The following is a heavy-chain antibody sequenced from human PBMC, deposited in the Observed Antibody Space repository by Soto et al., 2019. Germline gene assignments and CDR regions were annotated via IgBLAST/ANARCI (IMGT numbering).Heavy chain of an antibody. Sequence: SETLSLTCAVSGGSISSSNWWSWVRQPPGKGLEWIGEIYHSGSTNYNPSLKSRITISVDKSKNQFSLKLSSVTAADTAVYYCARSRRGSGWYYFDYWGQGTLVTVSS. CDR3: ARSRRGSGWYYFDY. J-gene: IGHJ4*02. D-gene: IGHD6-19*01. V-gene: IGHV4-4*02. CDR1: GGSISSSNW. CDR2: IYHSGST.